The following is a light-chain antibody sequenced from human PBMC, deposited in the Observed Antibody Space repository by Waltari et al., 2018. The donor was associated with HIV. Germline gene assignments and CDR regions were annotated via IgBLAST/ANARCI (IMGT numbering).Light chain of an antibody. CDR1: KSVLYSSNNKNY. CDR3: QQYYSSPLT. V-gene: IGKV4-1*01. CDR2: WAS. Sequence: VMTQSPDSLAGSLGERATINCKSRKSVLYSSNNKNYLAWYQQKPGQPPKLLVYWASTRESGVPGRFSGSGSGTDFTLTISSLQAEDVAVYYCQQYYSSPLTFGGGTKVEIK. J-gene: IGKJ4*01.